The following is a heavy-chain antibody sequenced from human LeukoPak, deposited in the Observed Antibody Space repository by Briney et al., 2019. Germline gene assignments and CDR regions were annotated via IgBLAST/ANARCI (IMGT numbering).Heavy chain of an antibody. CDR3: ASYLRGGWLDAFDI. Sequence: SETLSLTCTVSGYSISSGYYWGWIRQPPGKGLEWIGSIYHSGSTYYNPSLKSRVTISVDTSKNQFSLKLSSVTVADTAVYYCASYLRGGWLDAFDIWGQGTMVTVSS. D-gene: IGHD6-19*01. CDR2: IYHSGST. V-gene: IGHV4-38-2*02. CDR1: GYSISSGYY. J-gene: IGHJ3*02.